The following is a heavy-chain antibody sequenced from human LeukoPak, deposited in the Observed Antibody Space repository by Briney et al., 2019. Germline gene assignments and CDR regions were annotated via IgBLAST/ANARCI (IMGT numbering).Heavy chain of an antibody. CDR2: IDDEGSGT. D-gene: IGHD5-24*01. V-gene: IGHV3-74*01. J-gene: IGHJ4*02. CDR1: GFTISSNW. CDR3: ARGRDGSQSPIDY. Sequence: GGSLRLSCVVSGFTISSNWMHWVRQAPGKGLVWVSRIDDEGSGTSYADSLRGRFTISRDNAENSLYLQMISLRAEDTAVYYCARGRDGSQSPIDYWGQGTLVTVSS.